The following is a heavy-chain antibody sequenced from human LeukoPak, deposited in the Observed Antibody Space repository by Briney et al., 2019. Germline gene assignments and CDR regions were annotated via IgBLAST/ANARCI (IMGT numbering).Heavy chain of an antibody. J-gene: IGHJ4*02. V-gene: IGHV3-30-3*02. CDR1: GFTFSSYA. D-gene: IGHD4-17*01. CDR3: SKKGQNEDYGKPD. Sequence: GGSLRLSCAASGFTFSSYAMHWVRQAPGKGLEWVAVISYDGSNKYYADSVKGRFTISRDNSKNTLYLQMNSLRAEDTAVYYCSKKGQNEDYGKPDWGQGTLVTVSS. CDR2: ISYDGSNK.